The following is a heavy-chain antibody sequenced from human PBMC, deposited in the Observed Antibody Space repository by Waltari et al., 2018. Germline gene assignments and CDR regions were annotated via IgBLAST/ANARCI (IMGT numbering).Heavy chain of an antibody. CDR3: ASPHYCGGDCLDAFDI. D-gene: IGHD2-21*01. Sequence: QVQLVQSGAEVKKPGASVKVSCKASGYTFTSYDINWVRQATGQGLEWMGWMNPNSGNTGYAQKFQGRVTMTRNTSISTAYMELSSLRSEDTAVYYCASPHYCGGDCLDAFDIWGQGTMVTVSS. CDR1: GYTFTSYD. CDR2: MNPNSGNT. J-gene: IGHJ3*02. V-gene: IGHV1-8*01.